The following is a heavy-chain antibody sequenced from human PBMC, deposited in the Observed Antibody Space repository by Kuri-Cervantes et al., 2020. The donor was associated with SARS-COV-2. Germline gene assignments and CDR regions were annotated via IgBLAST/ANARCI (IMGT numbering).Heavy chain of an antibody. CDR1: GYTFTSYD. CDR3: ARGSKASYSGSSWVDP. J-gene: IGHJ5*02. V-gene: IGHV1-8*01. Sequence: ASVKVSCKASGYTFTSYDINWVRQATGQGLEWMGWMNPNSGNTGYAQKFQGRVTMTRKTSISTAYMELRSLRSDDTAVYYCARGSKASYSGSSWVDPWGQGTRVTVSS. CDR2: MNPNSGNT. D-gene: IGHD1-26*01.